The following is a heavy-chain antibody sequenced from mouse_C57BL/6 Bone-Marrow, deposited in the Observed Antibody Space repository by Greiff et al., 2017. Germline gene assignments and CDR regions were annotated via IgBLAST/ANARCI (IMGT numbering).Heavy chain of an antibody. CDR3: ARWGITGRLGSYYAMDY. Sequence: QVQLQQPGAELVKPGASVKLSCKASGYTFTSYWMHWVKQRPGPGLEWIGMIHPNSGSTNYNEKFKSKATLTVDKSSSTAYMQLSSLTSEDSAVYDCARWGITGRLGSYYAMDYWGQGTSVTVSS. V-gene: IGHV1-64*01. CDR1: GYTFTSYW. CDR2: IHPNSGST. J-gene: IGHJ4*01. D-gene: IGHD2-4*01.